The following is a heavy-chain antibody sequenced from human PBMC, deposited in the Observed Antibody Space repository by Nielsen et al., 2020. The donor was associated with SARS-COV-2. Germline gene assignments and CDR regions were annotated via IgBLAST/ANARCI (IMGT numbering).Heavy chain of an antibody. CDR1: GFTFSSYA. Sequence: GGSLRLSCAASGFTFSSYAMSWVRQAPGKGLEWVSAISGSGGSTYYADSVKGRFTISRDNSKNTLYLQMNSLRAEDTAVYYCARHLADFCSGDSCTHLYYMDVWGKGTTVTVSS. J-gene: IGHJ6*03. CDR3: ARHLADFCSGDSCTHLYYMDV. V-gene: IGHV3-23*01. CDR2: ISGSGGST. D-gene: IGHD2-15*01.